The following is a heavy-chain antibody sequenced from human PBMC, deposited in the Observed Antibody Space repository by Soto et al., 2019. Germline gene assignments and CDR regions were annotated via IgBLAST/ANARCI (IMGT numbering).Heavy chain of an antibody. Sequence: PSETLSLTCTVSGGSISSGGYYWSWIRQHPGKGLEWIGYIYYSGSTYYNPSLKSRVTISVDTSKNQFSLKLSSATAADTAVYYCARAVSGYDLGMLDYWGQGTLVTVSS. D-gene: IGHD5-12*01. CDR1: GGSISSGGYY. CDR3: ARAVSGYDLGMLDY. V-gene: IGHV4-31*03. J-gene: IGHJ4*02. CDR2: IYYSGST.